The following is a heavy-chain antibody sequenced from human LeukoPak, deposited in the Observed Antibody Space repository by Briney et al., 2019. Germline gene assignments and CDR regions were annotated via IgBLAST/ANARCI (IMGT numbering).Heavy chain of an antibody. Sequence: GGSLRLSCAASGFTFSSYEMNWVRQAPGKGLEWVSYISSSGSTIYYADSVKGRFTISRDNAKNSLYLQMNSLRAEDTAVYYCARDYSSGWYPTFYYWGQGTLVTVSS. J-gene: IGHJ4*02. CDR2: ISSSGSTI. D-gene: IGHD6-19*01. CDR3: ARDYSSGWYPTFYY. V-gene: IGHV3-48*03. CDR1: GFTFSSYE.